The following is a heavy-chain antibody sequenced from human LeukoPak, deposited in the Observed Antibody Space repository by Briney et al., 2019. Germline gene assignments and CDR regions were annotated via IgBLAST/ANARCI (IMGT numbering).Heavy chain of an antibody. D-gene: IGHD4-17*01. CDR2: IKSKTDGGTT. J-gene: IGHJ4*02. V-gene: IGHV3-15*01. CDR1: GFTFSRYW. Sequence: PGGSLRLSCAASGFTFSRYWMSWVRQAPGKGLEWVGRIKSKTDGGTTDYAAPVKGRFTITRDDSKNTLYLQMNSLKTEDTAVYYCTTDNTYGDYVDYWGQGTLVTVSS. CDR3: TTDNTYGDYVDY.